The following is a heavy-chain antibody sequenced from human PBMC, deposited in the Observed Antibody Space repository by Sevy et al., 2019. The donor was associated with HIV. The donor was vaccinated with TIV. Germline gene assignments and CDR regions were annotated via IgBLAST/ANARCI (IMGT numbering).Heavy chain of an antibody. J-gene: IGHJ6*02. CDR1: GYTFTSYG. CDR2: ISAYNGNT. Sequence: ASVKVSCKASGYTFTSYGISWVRQAPGQGLEWMGWISAYNGNTNYEQKLQGRVTMTTDTSTGTAYMVLRILRSDDTAVYYCARDKEDIVVVPAAEYYYYYGMDVWGQGTTVTVSS. CDR3: ARDKEDIVVVPAAEYYYYYGMDV. V-gene: IGHV1-18*01. D-gene: IGHD2-2*01.